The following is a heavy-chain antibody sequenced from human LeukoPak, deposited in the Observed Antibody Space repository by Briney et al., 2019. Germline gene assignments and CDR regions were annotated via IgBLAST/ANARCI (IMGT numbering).Heavy chain of an antibody. J-gene: IGHJ6*03. D-gene: IGHD3-22*01. Sequence: SETLSLTCAVYGGSFSGYYWTWIRQAPGKGLEWIGEINPSGRISYNPSLKSRLTISVDASKNQFSLNLRSLAAAGTAVYYCARGRQEVSMIVVVMTAVSYYLDVWGKGTTVTVS. CDR3: ARGRQEVSMIVVVMTAVSYYLDV. CDR2: INPSGRI. V-gene: IGHV4-34*01. CDR1: GGSFSGYY.